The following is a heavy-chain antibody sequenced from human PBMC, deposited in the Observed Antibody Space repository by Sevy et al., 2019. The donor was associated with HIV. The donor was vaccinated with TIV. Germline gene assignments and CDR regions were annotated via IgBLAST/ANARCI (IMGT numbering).Heavy chain of an antibody. Sequence: GGSLRLSFTTSGFTFGDFAMSWFRQAPGKGLEWVGFIRSKDYGGTTEYAASGKGRFTISRDDSKNIAYMQMNSLKTEDTAVYFCTRDGGGGNILASYYYYDMDVWGQRTTVTVSS. D-gene: IGHD2-21*01. CDR3: TRDGGGGNILASYYYYDMDV. V-gene: IGHV3-49*03. CDR2: IRSKDYGGTT. CDR1: GFTFGDFA. J-gene: IGHJ6*02.